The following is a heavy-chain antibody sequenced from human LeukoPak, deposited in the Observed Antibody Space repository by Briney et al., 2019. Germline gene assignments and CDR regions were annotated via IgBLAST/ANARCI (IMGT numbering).Heavy chain of an antibody. CDR1: GFTFSSYA. V-gene: IGHV3-23*01. CDR2: ISGSGGST. J-gene: IGHJ4*02. Sequence: GGSLRLSCAASGFTFSSYAMSWVRPAPGKGLEWVSAISGSGGSTYYADSVKGRFTISRDNSKNTLYLQMNSLRAEDTAVYYCAKARSITMIVVVTHYFDYWGQGTLVTVSS. D-gene: IGHD3-22*01. CDR3: AKARSITMIVVVTHYFDY.